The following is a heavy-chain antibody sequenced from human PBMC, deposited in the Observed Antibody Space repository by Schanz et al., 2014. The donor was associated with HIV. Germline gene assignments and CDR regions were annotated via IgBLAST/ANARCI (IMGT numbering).Heavy chain of an antibody. CDR1: GFTFSSYA. D-gene: IGHD1-1*01. CDR2: ISYDGSNK. J-gene: IGHJ5*02. Sequence: QVQLVESGGGVVQPGRSLRLSCAASGFTFSSYAMHWVRQAPGKGLEWVAVISYDGSNKNYADSVKGRFTISRDNSRNTNTLYLQMNSLRAEDTAVYYCARDQGTTWISGGNWFAPWGQGTLVTVSS. CDR3: ARDQGTTWISGGNWFAP. V-gene: IGHV3-30-3*01.